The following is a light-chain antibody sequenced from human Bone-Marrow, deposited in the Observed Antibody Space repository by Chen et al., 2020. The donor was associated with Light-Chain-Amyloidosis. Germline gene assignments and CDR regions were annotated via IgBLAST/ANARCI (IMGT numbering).Light chain of an antibody. Sequence: SYELTQPPSVSVSPGQTARITCSGDDLPAKYAYWYQQKPGQAPVLVIHRDTERPSGISERFSGSSSGTTATLTISGGQSEDVADYHCQAADSSGTYEVIFGGGTKLTVL. CDR2: RDT. V-gene: IGLV3-25*03. J-gene: IGLJ2*01. CDR1: DLPAKY. CDR3: QAADSSGTYEVI.